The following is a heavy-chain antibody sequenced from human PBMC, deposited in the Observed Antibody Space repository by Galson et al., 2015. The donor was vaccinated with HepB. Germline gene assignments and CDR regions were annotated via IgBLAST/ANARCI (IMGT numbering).Heavy chain of an antibody. CDR2: ISSSSSTI. D-gene: IGHD1-26*01. CDR3: ARAYREHTAGPARFPYGMDV. Sequence: SLRLSCAASGFTFSSYSMNWVRQAPGKGLEWVSYISSSSSTIYYADSVKGRFTISRDNAKNSLYLQMNSLRDEDTAVYYCARAYREHTAGPARFPYGMDVWGQGTTVTVSS. V-gene: IGHV3-48*02. CDR1: GFTFSSYS. J-gene: IGHJ6*02.